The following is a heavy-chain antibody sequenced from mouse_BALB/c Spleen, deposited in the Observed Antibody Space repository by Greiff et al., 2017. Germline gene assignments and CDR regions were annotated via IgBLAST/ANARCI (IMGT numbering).Heavy chain of an antibody. CDR2: ILPGSGST. D-gene: IGHD2-14*01. CDR3: ARRWVRRDYAMDY. CDR1: GYTFSSYW. J-gene: IGHJ4*01. Sequence: QVQLKESGAELMKPGASVKISCKATGYTFSSYWIEWVKQRPGHGLEWIGEILPGSGSTNYNEKFKGKATFTADTSSNTAYMQLSSLTSEDSAVYYCARRWVRRDYAMDYWGQGTSVTVSS. V-gene: IGHV1-9*01.